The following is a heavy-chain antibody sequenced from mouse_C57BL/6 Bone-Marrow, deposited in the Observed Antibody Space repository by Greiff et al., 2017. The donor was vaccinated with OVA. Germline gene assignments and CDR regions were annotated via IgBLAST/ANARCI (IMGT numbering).Heavy chain of an antibody. CDR3: AREGNWYFDV. V-gene: IGHV1-63*01. CDR1: GNTFTNYW. J-gene: IGHJ1*03. Sequence: VKLVESGAELVRPGTSVKMSCKASGNTFTNYWIGWAKQRPGHGLEWIGDIYPGGGYTNYNEKFKGKATLTADKSSSTAYMQFSSLTSEDSAIYYCAREGNWYFDVWGTGTTVTVSS. CDR2: IYPGGGYT.